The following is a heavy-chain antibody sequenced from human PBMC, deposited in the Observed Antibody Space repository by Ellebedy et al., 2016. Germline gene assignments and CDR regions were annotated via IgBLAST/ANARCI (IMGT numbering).Heavy chain of an antibody. Sequence: GESLKISXAASGFTFSSYWMSWVRQAPGKGLEWVANIKQDGSEKYYVDSVKGRFTISRDNAKNSLYLQMNSLRAEDTAVYYCARLGRGWFDPWGQGTLVTVSS. J-gene: IGHJ5*02. V-gene: IGHV3-7*01. CDR2: IKQDGSEK. CDR3: ARLGRGWFDP. CDR1: GFTFSSYW.